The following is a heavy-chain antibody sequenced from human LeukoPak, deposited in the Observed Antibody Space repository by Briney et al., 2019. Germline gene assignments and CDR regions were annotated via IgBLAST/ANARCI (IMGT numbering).Heavy chain of an antibody. CDR1: GDSISSGGYY. CDR2: IYYSGTT. D-gene: IGHD1-26*01. J-gene: IGHJ4*02. CDR3: ARERGSYSVTFDY. V-gene: IGHV4-31*03. Sequence: SQTLSLTCTVSGDSISSGGYYWSWIRQHPGKGLEWIGYIYYSGTTTYNPSLKSRVTISVDTSKNQFSLNLCSVTAADTAVYYCARERGSYSVTFDYWGQGTLVTVSS.